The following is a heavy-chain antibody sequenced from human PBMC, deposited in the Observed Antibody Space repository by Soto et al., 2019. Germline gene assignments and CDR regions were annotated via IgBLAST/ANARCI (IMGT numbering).Heavy chain of an antibody. CDR1: GYTFTGYY. CDR3: AVGVNYDFWSGYQYGMDV. J-gene: IGHJ6*02. V-gene: IGHV1-2*04. CDR2: INPNSGGT. Sequence: ASVKVSCKASGYTFTGYYMHWVRQAPGQGLEWMGWINPNSGGTNYAQKFQGWVTMTRDTSISTAYMELSRLRSDDTAVYYCAVGVNYDFWSGYQYGMDVWRQGTTVTVSS. D-gene: IGHD3-3*01.